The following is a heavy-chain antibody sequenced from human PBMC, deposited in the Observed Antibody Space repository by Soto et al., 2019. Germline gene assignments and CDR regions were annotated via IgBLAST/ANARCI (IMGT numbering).Heavy chain of an antibody. J-gene: IGHJ6*02. CDR3: ARDLTAAGNYYYYAMDV. D-gene: IGHD6-13*01. V-gene: IGHV1-18*01. CDR2: ISAYNGNT. Sequence: ASVKVSCKASGYTFTSYGISWVRQAPGQGLEWMGWISAYNGNTNYAQKLQGRVTMTTDTSTSTAYMELRSLRSDDTAVYYCARDLTAAGNYYYYAMDVWGQGTTVTVSS. CDR1: GYTFTSYG.